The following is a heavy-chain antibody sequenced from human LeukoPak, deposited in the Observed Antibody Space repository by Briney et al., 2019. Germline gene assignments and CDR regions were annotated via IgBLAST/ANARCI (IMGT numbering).Heavy chain of an antibody. CDR2: IGGSGSST. Sequence: GSLRLSCAASGFTFSSYAMNWVRQAPGKGLEWVSGIGGSGSSTFYADSVKGRFTISRDNSKNTLYLEMNSLRAEDTAVYYCARDILGTLDAFDIWGQGTMVTVSS. D-gene: IGHD1-1*01. CDR3: ARDILGTLDAFDI. CDR1: GFTFSSYA. V-gene: IGHV3-23*01. J-gene: IGHJ3*02.